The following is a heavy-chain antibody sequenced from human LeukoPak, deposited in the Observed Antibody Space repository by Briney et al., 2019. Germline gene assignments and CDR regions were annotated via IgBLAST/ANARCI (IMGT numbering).Heavy chain of an antibody. D-gene: IGHD1-26*01. CDR1: GYIFTNSW. CDR2: IYPGDSDT. V-gene: IGHV5-51*01. Sequence: GESLKISCKGSGYIFTNSWIGWVRQKPGKGLEWMGIIYPGDSDTKYNPSFQSQVTISANKSITTAYLQWSSLKASDTAMYCCARASGTYNRFDYWGQGTLVTVSS. J-gene: IGHJ4*02. CDR3: ARASGTYNRFDY.